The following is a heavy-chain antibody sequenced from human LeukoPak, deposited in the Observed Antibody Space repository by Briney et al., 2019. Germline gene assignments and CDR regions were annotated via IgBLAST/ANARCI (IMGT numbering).Heavy chain of an antibody. Sequence: GGSLRLSCSASRFTFTNYAMSWVRQAPGKGLEWVSSLSGSGGNTYYADSVKGRFTISRDNSKNTLYLQMSSLRAEDTAKYYCAKVASLCTSTSCVRGGFDYWGQGTLVTVSS. CDR1: RFTFTNYA. CDR3: AKVASLCTSTSCVRGGFDY. J-gene: IGHJ4*02. CDR2: LSGSGGNT. D-gene: IGHD2-2*01. V-gene: IGHV3-23*01.